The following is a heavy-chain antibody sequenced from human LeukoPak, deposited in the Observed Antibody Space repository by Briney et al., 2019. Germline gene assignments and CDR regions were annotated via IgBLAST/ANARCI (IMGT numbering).Heavy chain of an antibody. CDR1: GGSISSGSYH. CDR2: IYTSGST. V-gene: IGHV4-61*02. Sequence: PSETLSLTCTVSGGSISSGSYHWSWIRQPAGKGLEWIGRIYTSGSTNYNPSLKSRVTISVDTSKNQFSLKLSSVTPAATPVYHCAREEETGAFDTSGPGTMVTVSS. D-gene: IGHD7-27*01. CDR3: AREEETGAFDT. J-gene: IGHJ3*02.